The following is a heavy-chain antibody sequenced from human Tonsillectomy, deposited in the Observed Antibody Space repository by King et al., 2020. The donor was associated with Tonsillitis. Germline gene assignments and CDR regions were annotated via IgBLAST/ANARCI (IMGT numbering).Heavy chain of an antibody. J-gene: IGHJ3*02. CDR2: IFSNDEK. CDR1: GFSLSXARMG. V-gene: IGHV2-26*01. D-gene: IGHD1-26*01. Sequence: VTXKESGPVXXXXXXXLXXXXXXSGFSLSXARMGVSXIRQPPGKALEWLAHIFSNDEKSYSTSLKSRLTISKDTSKSQVVLTMTNMDPVDTATYYCARKVGGGSYPEDAFDIWGQGTMVTVSS. CDR3: ARKVGGGSYPEDAFDI.